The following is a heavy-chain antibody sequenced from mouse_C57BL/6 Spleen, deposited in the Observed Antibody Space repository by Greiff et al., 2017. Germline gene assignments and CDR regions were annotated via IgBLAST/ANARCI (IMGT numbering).Heavy chain of an antibody. CDR3: ARSGLDSSGLAWFAY. CDR2: IHPNSGST. V-gene: IGHV1-64*01. CDR1: GYTFTSYW. Sequence: QVQLQQSGAELVKPGASVKLSCKASGYTFTSYWMHWVKQRPGQGLEWIGMIHPNSGSTNYNEKFKSKATLTVDKSSSTAYMQLSSLTSEDSAVYYCARSGLDSSGLAWFAYWGQGTLVTVSA. J-gene: IGHJ3*01. D-gene: IGHD3-2*02.